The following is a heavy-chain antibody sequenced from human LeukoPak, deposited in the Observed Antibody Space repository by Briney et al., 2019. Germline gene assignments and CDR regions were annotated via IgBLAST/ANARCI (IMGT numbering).Heavy chain of an antibody. CDR2: IRSKANNYAI. Sequence: PGGSLRLSCAVSGFTLSDSSVYWVRQASGKGLEWLGRIRSKANNYAISYAASVKGRFTVSRDDSKNMAYLQMSSLRAEDTAIYYCTRLGDYSEAGGYWGQGTLVTVSS. J-gene: IGHJ4*02. V-gene: IGHV3-73*01. CDR1: GFTLSDSS. D-gene: IGHD4-11*01. CDR3: TRLGDYSEAGGY.